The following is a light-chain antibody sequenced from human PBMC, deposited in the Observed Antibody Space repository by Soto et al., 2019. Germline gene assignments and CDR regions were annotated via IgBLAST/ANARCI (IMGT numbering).Light chain of an antibody. V-gene: IGLV1-44*01. J-gene: IGLJ2*01. CDR2: SDN. CDR1: SSNIGSNT. CDR3: PAWHDGGGGVV. Sequence: QSVLTQPPSASGTPGQRVTNSCSGSSSNIGSNTVTWYQQLPGTAPKLLIYSDNQRPSGVPDRFSGSKSGTSASLAISGLRSEDGADYYCPAWHDGGGGVVFGGGTKLTVL.